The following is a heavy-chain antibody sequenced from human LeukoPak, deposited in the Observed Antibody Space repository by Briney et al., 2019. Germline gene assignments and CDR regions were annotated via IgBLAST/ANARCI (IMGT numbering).Heavy chain of an antibody. D-gene: IGHD1-20*01. CDR1: GGSLSGYY. V-gene: IGHV4-34*01. CDR3: ARLVYNSNYYYYYMDV. CDR2: INHSGST. Sequence: PSETLSLTCAVYGGSLSGYYWSWIRQPPGKGLEWIGEINHSGSTNYNPSLKSRVTISVDTSKNQFSLKLSSVTAADTAVYYCARLVYNSNYYYYYMDVWGKGTTATVSS. J-gene: IGHJ6*03.